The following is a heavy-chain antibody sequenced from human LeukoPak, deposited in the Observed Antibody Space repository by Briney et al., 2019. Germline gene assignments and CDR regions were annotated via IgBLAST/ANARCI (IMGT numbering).Heavy chain of an antibody. J-gene: IGHJ4*02. CDR1: GGTFGSYA. V-gene: IGHV1-69*04. Sequence: GASVKVSCKASGGTFGSYAISWVRQGPGQGLEWMGRIIPILGIANYAQKFQGRVTITADKSTSTAYMELSSLRSEDTAVYYCARDPLRGYSDYWGQGTLVTVSS. CDR3: ARDPLRGYSDY. D-gene: IGHD3-16*01. CDR2: IIPILGIA.